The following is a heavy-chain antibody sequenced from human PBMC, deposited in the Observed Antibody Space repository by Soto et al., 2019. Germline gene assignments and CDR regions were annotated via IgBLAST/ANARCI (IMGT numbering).Heavy chain of an antibody. J-gene: IGHJ5*02. Sequence: QVQLVQSGAEVKKPGASVKVSCKASGYTFTGYYMHWVRQAPGQGLEWMGWINPNSGGTNYAQKFQGWVTMTRDTSISTAYMELSRLRSDDTAVYYCARSEGDFWSGYYKYNWFDPWGQGTLVTVSS. V-gene: IGHV1-2*04. D-gene: IGHD3-3*01. CDR1: GYTFTGYY. CDR3: ARSEGDFWSGYYKYNWFDP. CDR2: INPNSGGT.